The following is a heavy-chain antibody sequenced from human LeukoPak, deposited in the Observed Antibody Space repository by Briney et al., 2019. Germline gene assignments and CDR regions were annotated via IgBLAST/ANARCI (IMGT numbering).Heavy chain of an antibody. CDR2: ISSSSSYI. CDR3: ARGGYSGYDAPGFYFDY. CDR1: GFTLSSFS. Sequence: GGSLRLSCAVSGFTLSSFSMNWVRQAPGKGLEWVSSISSSSSYIHYAVSVKGRFTLSRDNAKNSLYLQMNSLRAEDTAVNYCARGGYSGYDAPGFYFDYWGQGTLVTVSS. D-gene: IGHD5-12*01. V-gene: IGHV3-21*01. J-gene: IGHJ4*02.